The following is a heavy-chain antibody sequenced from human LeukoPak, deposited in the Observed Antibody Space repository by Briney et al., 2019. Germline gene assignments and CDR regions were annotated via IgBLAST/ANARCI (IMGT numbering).Heavy chain of an antibody. D-gene: IGHD2-2*01. V-gene: IGHV3-23*01. CDR2: ISGSGST. Sequence: PGGSLRLSCVASGYIFNNYAVSWVRQAPGKGLEWVSAISGSGSTYYADSVKGRFTISRDNSKNTGYLQMNSLRAEDTAVYHCVKGGQDCSPTTCYYDWGQGTLVTVSS. CDR3: VKGGQDCSPTTCYYD. CDR1: GYIFNNYA. J-gene: IGHJ4*02.